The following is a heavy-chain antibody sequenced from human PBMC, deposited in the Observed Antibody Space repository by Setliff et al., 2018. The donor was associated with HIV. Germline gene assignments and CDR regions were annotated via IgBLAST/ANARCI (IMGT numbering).Heavy chain of an antibody. J-gene: IGHJ4*02. V-gene: IGHV4-38-2*01. CDR2: MYHSGST. CDR3: ARQMPGVRGDIVASIDY. Sequence: SETLSLTCAVSGYSISSGYYWGWIRQPPGKGLEWIGSMYHSGSTYYNPSLKSRVTISVDTSKNYFSLKLSYVTAADTAVYYCARQMPGVRGDIVASIDYWGQGTLVTVSS. CDR1: GYSISSGYY. D-gene: IGHD3-10*01.